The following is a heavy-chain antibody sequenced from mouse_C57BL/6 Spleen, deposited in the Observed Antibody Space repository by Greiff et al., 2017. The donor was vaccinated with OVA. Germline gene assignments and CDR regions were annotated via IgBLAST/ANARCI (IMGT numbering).Heavy chain of an antibody. Sequence: QVQLQQSGAELVRPGTSVKMSCKASGYTFTNYWIGWAKQRPGHGLEWIGDIYPGGGYTNYNEKFKGKATLTADKSSSTAYMQFSSLTSEDSAIYYCARSELLREVYWYFDVWGTGTTVTVSS. J-gene: IGHJ1*03. D-gene: IGHD1-1*01. CDR1: GYTFTNYW. CDR3: ARSELLREVYWYFDV. CDR2: IYPGGGYT. V-gene: IGHV1-63*01.